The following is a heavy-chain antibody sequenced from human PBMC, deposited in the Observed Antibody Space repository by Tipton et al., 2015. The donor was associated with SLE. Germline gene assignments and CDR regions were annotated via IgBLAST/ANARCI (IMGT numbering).Heavy chain of an antibody. CDR1: GGSISSYY. Sequence: TLSLTCTVSGGSISSYYWSWIRQPAGKGLEWIGRIYTSGSTNYNPSLKSRVTISVDTSKNQFSLKLSSVTAADTAVYYCARERSLTVVVVAATPGYYGMDVWGQGTTVTVSS. J-gene: IGHJ6*02. CDR2: IYTSGST. D-gene: IGHD2-15*01. V-gene: IGHV4-4*07. CDR3: ARERSLTVVVVAATPGYYGMDV.